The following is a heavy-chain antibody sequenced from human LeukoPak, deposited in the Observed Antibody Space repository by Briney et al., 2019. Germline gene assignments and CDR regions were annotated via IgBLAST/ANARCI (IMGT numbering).Heavy chain of an antibody. V-gene: IGHV4-61*02. Sequence: SQTLSLTCSVSGGSISSGSYYWSWIRQPAGRGLEWIGRIYTSGSTNYNPSLKSRVTISADTSKNQFSLNLNSVTAADTAVYYRARITAAGTGFDPWGQGTLVTVSS. CDR2: IYTSGST. D-gene: IGHD6-13*01. CDR3: ARITAAGTGFDP. J-gene: IGHJ5*02. CDR1: GGSISSGSYY.